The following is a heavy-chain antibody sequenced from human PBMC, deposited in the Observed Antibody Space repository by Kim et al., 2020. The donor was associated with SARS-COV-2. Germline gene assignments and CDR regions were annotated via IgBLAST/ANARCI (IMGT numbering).Heavy chain of an antibody. V-gene: IGHV3-43*01. J-gene: IGHJ6*02. Sequence: GRLTISRDNSKNSLYLKMNSLRTEDTALYYCAKDTLALGGGKNYYYGMDVWGQGTTVTVSS. D-gene: IGHD2-15*01. CDR3: AKDTLALGGGKNYYYGMDV.